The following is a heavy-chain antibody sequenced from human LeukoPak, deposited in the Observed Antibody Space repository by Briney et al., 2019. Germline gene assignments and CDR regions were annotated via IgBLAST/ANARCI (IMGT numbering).Heavy chain of an antibody. Sequence: ASVKVSCKAYGYTFTGYYMHWVRQAPGQGLEWMGWINPNSGGTNYAQKFQGRVTMTRDTSISTAYMGLSRLRSDDTAVYYCARTDYGSIPYYWGQGTLVTVSS. CDR1: GYTFTGYY. CDR3: ARTDYGSIPYY. J-gene: IGHJ4*02. CDR2: INPNSGGT. D-gene: IGHD3-10*01. V-gene: IGHV1-2*02.